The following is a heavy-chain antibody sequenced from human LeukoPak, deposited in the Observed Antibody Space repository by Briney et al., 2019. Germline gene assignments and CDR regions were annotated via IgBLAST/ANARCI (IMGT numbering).Heavy chain of an antibody. CDR1: GYIFTMYH. CDR2: SRTSGTTP. CDR3: AREGPDTFYFDS. Sequence: GASVKVSCKASGYIFTMYHMHWVRQAPGHGLEWMGISRTSGTTPNAQKFQSRVTMTRDTSTSTVYMELSSLTSEDTAVYYCAREGPDTFYFDSWGQGTLVTVSS. V-gene: IGHV1-46*01. D-gene: IGHD3-9*01. J-gene: IGHJ4*02.